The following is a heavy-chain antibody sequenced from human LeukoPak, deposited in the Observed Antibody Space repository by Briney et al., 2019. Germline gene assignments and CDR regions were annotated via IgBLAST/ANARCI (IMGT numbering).Heavy chain of an antibody. J-gene: IGHJ4*02. V-gene: IGHV3-66*01. Sequence: GGSLRLSCAASGFTFSSYWMYWVRQAPGKGLEWVSVIYSDGSTYYADSVKGRFTISRDNSKNTVYLQMNSLRAEDTAVYYCARDPGYDYGYDYWGQGTLVTVSS. D-gene: IGHD5-18*01. CDR2: IYSDGST. CDR3: ARDPGYDYGYDY. CDR1: GFTFSSYW.